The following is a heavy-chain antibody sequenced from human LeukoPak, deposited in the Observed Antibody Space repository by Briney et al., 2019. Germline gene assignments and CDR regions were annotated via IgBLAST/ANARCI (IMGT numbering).Heavy chain of an antibody. Sequence: SETLSLTCTVSGGSISSSSYYWGWIRQPPGKGLEWIGSIYYSGSTYYNPSLKSRVTISVDTSKNQFSLKLTSVTAADTAVYYCARLTSYDTSKRGFDYWGQGTLVTVSS. CDR1: GGSISSSSYY. CDR2: IYYSGST. D-gene: IGHD3-22*01. CDR3: ARLTSYDTSKRGFDY. J-gene: IGHJ4*02. V-gene: IGHV4-39*01.